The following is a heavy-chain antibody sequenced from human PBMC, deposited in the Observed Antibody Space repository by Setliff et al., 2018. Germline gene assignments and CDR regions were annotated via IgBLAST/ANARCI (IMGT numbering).Heavy chain of an antibody. CDR1: GFTFSTYE. J-gene: IGHJ4*02. CDR2: ITNSGGTI. V-gene: IGHV3-48*03. CDR3: AKFVGYTYGYDY. Sequence: GGSLRLSCGASGFTFSTYEMNWVRQAPGKGLEWVSYITNSGGTIYYADSVKGRFTISRDNAKNSLFLQMNSLRAEDTALYYCAKFVGYTYGYDYWGRGTLVTVSS. D-gene: IGHD5-18*01.